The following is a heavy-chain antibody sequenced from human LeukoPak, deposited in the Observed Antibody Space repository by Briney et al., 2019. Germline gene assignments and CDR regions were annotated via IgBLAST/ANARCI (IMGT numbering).Heavy chain of an antibody. J-gene: IGHJ4*02. Sequence: ASVKVSCKASGGTFSSYAISWVRQAPGQGLEWMGGIIPIFGTANYAQKFQGRVTITADESTSTAYMELSSLRSEDTAVYYCARGELTYYHDGSGVDYWGQGTLVTVSS. CDR2: IIPIFGTA. CDR1: GGTFSSYA. V-gene: IGHV1-69*13. D-gene: IGHD3-22*01. CDR3: ARGELTYYHDGSGVDY.